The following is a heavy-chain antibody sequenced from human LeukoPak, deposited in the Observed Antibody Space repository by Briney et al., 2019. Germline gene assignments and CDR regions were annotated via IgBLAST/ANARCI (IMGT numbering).Heavy chain of an antibody. V-gene: IGHV3-30*18. CDR1: GFTFSSYG. Sequence: SLRLSCAASGFTFSSYGMHWVRQAPGKGLEWVAVISYDGSNKYYADSVKGRFTISRDNSKNTLYLQMNSLRAEDTAVYYCAKLIGGSYFDYWGQGTLVTVSS. J-gene: IGHJ4*02. D-gene: IGHD3-16*01. CDR2: ISYDGSNK. CDR3: AKLIGGSYFDY.